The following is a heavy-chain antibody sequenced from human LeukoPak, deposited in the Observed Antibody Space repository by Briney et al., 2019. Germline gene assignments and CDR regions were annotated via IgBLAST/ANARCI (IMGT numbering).Heavy chain of an antibody. Sequence: GGSLRLSCAASGFTFSSYWMSWVRQAPGKGLEWVANIKQDGSEKYYVDSVMGRFTISRDNAKNSLYLQMNSLRAEDTAVYYCARRPNYYDSSGYYYFDYWGQGTLVTVSS. J-gene: IGHJ4*02. CDR1: GFTFSSYW. V-gene: IGHV3-7*03. D-gene: IGHD3-22*01. CDR2: IKQDGSEK. CDR3: ARRPNYYDSSGYYYFDY.